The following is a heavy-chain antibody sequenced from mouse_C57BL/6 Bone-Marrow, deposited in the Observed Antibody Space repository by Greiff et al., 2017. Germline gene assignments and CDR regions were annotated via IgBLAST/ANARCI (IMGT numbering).Heavy chain of an antibody. CDR1: GYTFTSYW. CDR2: IDPSDSYT. V-gene: IGHV1-69*01. D-gene: IGHD4-1*02. J-gene: IGHJ4*01. Sequence: QVQLQQPGAELVMPGASVKLSCKASGYTFTSYWMHWVKQRPGQGLEWIGEIDPSDSYTNYNQKFKGKSTLTVDKSSSTAYMQLSILTSEDSAVYYCARSNWVYAMDYWGQGTSVTVSS. CDR3: ARSNWVYAMDY.